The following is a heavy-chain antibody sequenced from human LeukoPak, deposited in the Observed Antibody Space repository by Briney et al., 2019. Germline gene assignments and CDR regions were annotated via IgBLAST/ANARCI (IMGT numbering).Heavy chain of an antibody. J-gene: IGHJ4*02. CDR1: GFTFSSYW. CDR3: ARDKGIAVAYDY. D-gene: IGHD6-19*01. Sequence: PGGSLRLSCAATGFTFSSYWMHWVRQAPGKGLVWVSRINSDGSSTSYADSVKGRFTISRDNAKNTLYLQMNSLRAEDTAVYYCARDKGIAVAYDYWGQGTLVTVSS. V-gene: IGHV3-74*01. CDR2: INSDGSST.